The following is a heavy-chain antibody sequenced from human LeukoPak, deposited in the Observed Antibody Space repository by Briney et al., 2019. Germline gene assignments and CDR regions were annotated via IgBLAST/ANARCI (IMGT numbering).Heavy chain of an antibody. J-gene: IGHJ3*02. CDR3: AKVVNSGYARDAFDI. CDR2: IRYDGSNK. D-gene: IGHD5-12*01. V-gene: IGHV3-30*02. Sequence: GGSLRLSCAASGFTFSSCGMHWVRQAPGKGLEWVAFIRYDGSNKYYADSVKGRFTISRDNSKNTLYLQMNSLRAEDTAVYYCAKVVNSGYARDAFDIWGQGTMVTVSS. CDR1: GFTFSSCG.